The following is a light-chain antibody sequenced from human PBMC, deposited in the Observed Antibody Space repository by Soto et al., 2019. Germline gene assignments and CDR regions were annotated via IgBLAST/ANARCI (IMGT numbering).Light chain of an antibody. V-gene: IGKV3D-15*01. Sequence: EIVMTQSPATLSLSPGERATLSCRASQSVSSNLAWYQQKPGQAPRLLIYGASNRATGIPARFSGSGSGTEFTLTISSLQSEDFAVYYCQQYAIWPLTFGGGTKVEIK. CDR2: GAS. CDR1: QSVSSN. CDR3: QQYAIWPLT. J-gene: IGKJ4*01.